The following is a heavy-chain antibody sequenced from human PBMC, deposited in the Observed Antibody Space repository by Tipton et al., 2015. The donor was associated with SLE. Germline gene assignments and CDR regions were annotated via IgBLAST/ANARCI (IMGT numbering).Heavy chain of an antibody. D-gene: IGHD3/OR15-3a*01. CDR1: GGSISSSSYY. Sequence: TLSLTCTVSGGSISSSSYYWGWIRQPPGKGLEWIGSIYYSGSTYYNPSLKSRVTISVNTSKNQFSLKLSSVTAADTAVYYCARGGTGRGWFDPWGQGTLVTVSS. CDR2: IYYSGST. V-gene: IGHV4-39*07. J-gene: IGHJ5*02. CDR3: ARGGTGRGWFDP.